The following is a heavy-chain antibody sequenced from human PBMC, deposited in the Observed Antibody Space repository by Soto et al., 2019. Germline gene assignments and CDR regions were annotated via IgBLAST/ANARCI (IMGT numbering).Heavy chain of an antibody. CDR3: ASSLRGYSYGRFNWFDP. J-gene: IGHJ5*02. V-gene: IGHV3-48*03. CDR2: ISSSGSTI. D-gene: IGHD5-18*01. CDR1: GFTFSSYE. Sequence: PGGSLRLSCAASGFTFSSYEMNWVRQAPGKGLEWVSYISSSGSTIYYADSVKGRFTISRDNAKNSLYLQMSSLRAEDTAVYYCASSLRGYSYGRFNWFDPWGQGTLVTVSS.